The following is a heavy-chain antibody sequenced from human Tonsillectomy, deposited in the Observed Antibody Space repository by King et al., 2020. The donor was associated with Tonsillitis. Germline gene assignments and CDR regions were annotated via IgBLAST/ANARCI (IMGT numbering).Heavy chain of an antibody. Sequence: VQLVESGGGLVQPGGSLRLSCAASGFTFSTYNMNWVRQAPGKGLEWVSYISSSSSTIYYADSVKGRFTIPRDNAKNSLYLQMNSLRDEDTAVYYCARDRFSSIPPPPDAFDIWGQGTMVTVSS. CDR3: ARDRFSSIPPPPDAFDI. J-gene: IGHJ3*02. D-gene: IGHD6-13*01. CDR1: GFTFSTYN. CDR2: ISSSSSTI. V-gene: IGHV3-48*02.